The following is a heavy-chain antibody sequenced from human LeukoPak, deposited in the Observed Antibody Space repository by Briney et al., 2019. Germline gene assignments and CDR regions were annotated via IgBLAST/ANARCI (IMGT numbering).Heavy chain of an antibody. D-gene: IGHD1-26*01. CDR3: ARDASGSSIGLIDF. Sequence: GGSLRLPFVASEFPLRSYSMQWVRQAPGKGLEWVSYISTSSTYIYYADSVMGRFTISRDNAKNSLYLHMSSLRAEDTAVYYCARDASGSSIGLIDFWGQGTLVTVSS. V-gene: IGHV3-21*01. CDR2: ISTSSTYI. J-gene: IGHJ4*02. CDR1: EFPLRSYS.